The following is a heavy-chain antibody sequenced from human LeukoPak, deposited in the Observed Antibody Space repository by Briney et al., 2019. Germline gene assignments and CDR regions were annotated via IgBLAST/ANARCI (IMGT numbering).Heavy chain of an antibody. CDR1: GGSISSGDYY. J-gene: IGHJ4*02. V-gene: IGHV4-30-4*01. Sequence: SETLSLTCTVSGGSISSGDYYWSWIRQPPGKGLEWIGYIYYSGSTYYNPSLKSRVTISVDTSKNQFSLKLSSVTAADTAVYYCARGTAQQLAFDYWGQGTLVTVSS. CDR3: ARGTAQQLAFDY. D-gene: IGHD6-13*01. CDR2: IYYSGST.